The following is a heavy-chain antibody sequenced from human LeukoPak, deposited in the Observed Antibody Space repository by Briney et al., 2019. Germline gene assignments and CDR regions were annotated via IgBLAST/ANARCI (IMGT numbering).Heavy chain of an antibody. CDR3: ARDRLRFLGGTVDY. D-gene: IGHD3-3*01. CDR2: ISAYNGNT. CDR1: GYTFTSYG. J-gene: IGHJ4*02. Sequence: GASVKVSCKASGYTFTSYGIGWVRQAPGQGLEWMGWISAYNGNTNYAQKLQGRVTMTTDTSTSTAYMELRSLRSDDTAVYYCARDRLRFLGGTVDYWGQGTLVTVSS. V-gene: IGHV1-18*01.